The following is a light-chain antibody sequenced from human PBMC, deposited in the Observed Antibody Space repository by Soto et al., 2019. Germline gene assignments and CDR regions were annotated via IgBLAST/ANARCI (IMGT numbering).Light chain of an antibody. CDR3: QQYNSWLWT. CDR1: QSVSSK. J-gene: IGKJ1*01. CDR2: GAS. Sequence: EIVMTHSPATLSVSPWEVATLSCRASQSVSSKLAWYQQKPGQAPRLLIYGASTRATGIPARFSGSGSGTDFTLIISSLQSEDSAVYYCQQYNSWLWTLGQGTKVDIK. V-gene: IGKV3-15*01.